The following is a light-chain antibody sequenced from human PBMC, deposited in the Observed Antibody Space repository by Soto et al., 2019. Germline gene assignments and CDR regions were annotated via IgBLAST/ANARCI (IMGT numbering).Light chain of an antibody. V-gene: IGKV2-28*01. Sequence: VMTQSPLSLPVTPGEPASFSCRSSQSLLHSDGYNYLDWILQRPGQSPQLLIYLGSSRASGGPDRFNGSGSGTDFTLKISRVEAEDVGVYYCMQALQSPLTFDGGTKVDIK. CDR2: LGS. CDR1: QSLLHSDGYNY. J-gene: IGKJ4*01. CDR3: MQALQSPLT.